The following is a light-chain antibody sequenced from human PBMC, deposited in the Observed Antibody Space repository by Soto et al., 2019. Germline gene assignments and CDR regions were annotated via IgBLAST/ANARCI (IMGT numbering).Light chain of an antibody. Sequence: DIQMTQSPSSLSASVGDRVTITCRASQSITTYLNWYQQKPGKAPKLLIYDASNLETGVPSRFSGSGSGTDFTFTISSLQPEDIATYYCQQYDNPNLTVTFGGGTKVEIK. CDR1: QSITTY. CDR2: DAS. J-gene: IGKJ4*01. V-gene: IGKV1-33*01. CDR3: QQYDNPNLTVT.